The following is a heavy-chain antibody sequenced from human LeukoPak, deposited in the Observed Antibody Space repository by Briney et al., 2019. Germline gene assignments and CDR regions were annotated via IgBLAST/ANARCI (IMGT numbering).Heavy chain of an antibody. CDR3: AKDLDSSGYYSGYDY. J-gene: IGHJ4*02. D-gene: IGHD3-22*01. CDR1: GFTFSSYW. Sequence: GGSLRLSCAASGFTFSSYWMNWARQAPGKGLEWVASINHNGNVNYYADSVKGRFTISRDNAKNSLYLQMNSLRAEDTALYYCAKDLDSSGYYSGYDYWGQGTLVTVSS. CDR2: INHNGNVN. V-gene: IGHV3-7*03.